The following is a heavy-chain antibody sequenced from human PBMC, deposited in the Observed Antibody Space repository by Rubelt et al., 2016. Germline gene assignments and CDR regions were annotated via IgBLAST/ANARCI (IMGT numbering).Heavy chain of an antibody. D-gene: IGHD3-22*01. CDR1: GGSISSSSYY. CDR3: ARGVYDSSGYREGY. Sequence: QLQLQESGPGLVKPSETLSLTCTVSGGSISSSSYYWGWIRQPPGKGLEWIGSIYYSGSTYYNPSLRCRVTISVDTSKNQFSLKLSSVTAADTAVYYCARGVYDSSGYREGYWGQGTLVTVSS. J-gene: IGHJ4*02. V-gene: IGHV4-39*07. CDR2: IYYSGST.